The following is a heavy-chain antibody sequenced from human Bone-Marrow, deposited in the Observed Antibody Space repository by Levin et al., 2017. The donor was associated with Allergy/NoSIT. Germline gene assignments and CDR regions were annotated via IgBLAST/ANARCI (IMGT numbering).Heavy chain of an antibody. CDR3: AKCLTAPASYGMDV. D-gene: IGHD6-13*01. Sequence: PGGSLRLSCAASGFTFDDFAMHWVRQVPGKGLEWVSGISWNGGNIAYADSVKGRFTISRDNAGKSGYLQMNSVRPEDAALYFCAKCLTAPASYGMDVWGQGTPVTVSS. CDR2: ISWNGGNI. CDR1: GFTFDDFA. V-gene: IGHV3-9*01. J-gene: IGHJ6*02.